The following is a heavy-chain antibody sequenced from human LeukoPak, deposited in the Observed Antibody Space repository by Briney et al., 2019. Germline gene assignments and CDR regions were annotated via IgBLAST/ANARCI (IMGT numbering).Heavy chain of an antibody. Sequence: GGSLRLSCAASGFTFSSYSMNWVRQAPGKGLEWVSSISSSSSYRYYADSVKGRFTISRDNAKNSLYLQMNSVRAEDTAVYYCARDNPRVVAAAGTPDYWGQGTLVTVSS. CDR2: ISSSSSYR. V-gene: IGHV3-21*01. J-gene: IGHJ4*02. CDR3: ARDNPRVVAAAGTPDY. D-gene: IGHD6-13*01. CDR1: GFTFSSYS.